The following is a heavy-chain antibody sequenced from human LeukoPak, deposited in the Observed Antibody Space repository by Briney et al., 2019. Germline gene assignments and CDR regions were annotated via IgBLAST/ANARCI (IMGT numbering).Heavy chain of an antibody. CDR1: GFAFSSYS. CDR2: ISSSSSTI. Sequence: GGSLRLSCEASGFAFSSYSMNWVRQSPGKGLEWVSYISSSSSTIYYADSVKGRFTISRDNAKNSLYLQMNSLRAEDTAVYYCAGRQNYYDSSGYSLWGQGTLVTVSS. CDR3: AGRQNYYDSSGYSL. V-gene: IGHV3-48*04. D-gene: IGHD3-22*01. J-gene: IGHJ4*02.